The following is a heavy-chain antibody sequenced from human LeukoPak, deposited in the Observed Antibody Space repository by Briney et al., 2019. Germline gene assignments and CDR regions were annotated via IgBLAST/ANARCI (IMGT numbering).Heavy chain of an antibody. CDR1: GGSISSYY. V-gene: IGHV4-59*01. Sequence: ASETLSLTCTVSGGSISSYYWSWIRQPPGKGLEWIGYIYYSGSTNYNPSLKSRVTISVDTSKNQFSLKLSSVTAADTAVYYCARGIVGATSYFDYWGQGTLVTVSS. CDR2: IYYSGST. J-gene: IGHJ4*02. D-gene: IGHD1-26*01. CDR3: ARGIVGATSYFDY.